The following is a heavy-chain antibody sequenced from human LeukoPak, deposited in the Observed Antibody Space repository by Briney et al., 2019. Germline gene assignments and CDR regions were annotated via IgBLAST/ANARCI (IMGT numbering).Heavy chain of an antibody. CDR1: GGSISSYY. CDR2: IYYSGST. CDR3: ARAPIAAAEHWVDYYFDY. J-gene: IGHJ4*02. V-gene: IGHV4-59*08. D-gene: IGHD6-13*01. Sequence: SETLSLTCTVSGGSISSYYWSWIRQPPGKGLEWIGYIYYSGSTNYNPSLKSRVTISVDTSKNQFSLKLSSVTAADTAVYYCARAPIAAAEHWVDYYFDYWGQGTLVTVSS.